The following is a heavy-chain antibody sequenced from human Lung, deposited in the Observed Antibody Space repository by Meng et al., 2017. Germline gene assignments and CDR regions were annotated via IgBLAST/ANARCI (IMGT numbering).Heavy chain of an antibody. CDR3: ARFDISSSGRGDY. V-gene: IGHV4-4*02. CDR1: GGSITSSTW. Sequence: GQRRESGPGLVKPSGTLSLTCAVSGGSITSSTWWSWVRQTPGKGLEWFGEIFHSGSTNYNPPLESRVTISVDKSKNQFSLKVYSVTAADTATYYCARFDISSSGRGDYWGQGILVTVSS. J-gene: IGHJ4*02. CDR2: IFHSGST. D-gene: IGHD1-26*01.